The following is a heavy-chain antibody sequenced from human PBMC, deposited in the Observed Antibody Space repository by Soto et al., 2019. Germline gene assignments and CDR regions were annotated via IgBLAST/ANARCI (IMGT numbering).Heavy chain of an antibody. CDR2: ISSNGGST. CDR1: GFTFSSYA. J-gene: IGHJ4*02. V-gene: IGHV3-64*01. Sequence: EVQLVESGGGLVQPGGSLRLSCAASGFTFSSYAMHWVRQAPGKGLEYVSAISSNGGSTYYANSVKGRFTISRDNSKNTLYLQRGSLRAEDMAVYYCARGDCSSPSCYAGILDDWGQGTLVTVSS. D-gene: IGHD2-2*01. CDR3: ARGDCSSPSCYAGILDD.